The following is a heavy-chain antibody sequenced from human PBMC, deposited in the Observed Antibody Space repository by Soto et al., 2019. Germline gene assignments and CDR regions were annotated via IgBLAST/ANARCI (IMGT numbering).Heavy chain of an antibody. CDR3: TTDIWEEVDTAMVTFDY. J-gene: IGHJ4*02. D-gene: IGHD5-18*01. Sequence: GGSLRLSCAASGFTFSNAWMSWVRQAPGKGLEWVGRIKSKTDGGTTDYAAPVKGRFTISRDDSKNTLYLQMNSLKTEDTAVYYCTTDIWEEVDTAMVTFDYWGQGTLVTVSS. V-gene: IGHV3-15*01. CDR2: IKSKTDGGTT. CDR1: GFTFSNAW.